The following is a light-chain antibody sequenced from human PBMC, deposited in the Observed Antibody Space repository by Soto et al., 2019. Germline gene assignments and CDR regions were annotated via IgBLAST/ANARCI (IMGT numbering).Light chain of an antibody. CDR3: QQYNNWPYT. J-gene: IGKJ2*01. CDR1: QSVSSN. Sequence: EIVMTQSRATLAVSPGERAALSCRASQSVSSNFAWYQQKPGQAPRPLIYGASSRATGTPARFSGSGSGTEFTLSISSLQSEDFAVYYCQQYNNWPYTFGLGTKLEMK. CDR2: GAS. V-gene: IGKV3-15*01.